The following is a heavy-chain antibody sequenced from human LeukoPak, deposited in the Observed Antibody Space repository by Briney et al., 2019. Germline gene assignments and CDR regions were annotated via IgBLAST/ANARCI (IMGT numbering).Heavy chain of an antibody. J-gene: IGHJ3*02. CDR3: ARASVVAVMNI. V-gene: IGHV3-66*01. CDR2: IYSGGTT. CDR1: GFTVSSNY. D-gene: IGHD5-12*01. Sequence: GGSLRLSCAASGFTVSSNYMSWVRQAPGKGLEWVSVIYSGGTTYYADSVKGRFTISRDNSKNTLYLQMNSLRAEDTAVYYCARASVVAVMNIWGQGTMVTVSS.